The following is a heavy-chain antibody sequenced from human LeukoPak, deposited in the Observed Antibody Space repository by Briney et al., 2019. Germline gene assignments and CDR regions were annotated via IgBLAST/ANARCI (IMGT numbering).Heavy chain of an antibody. J-gene: IGHJ4*02. CDR1: GFTFSSYA. D-gene: IGHD3-22*01. CDR2: ISGSGGST. Sequence: PGGSLRLSCAASGFTFSSYAMSWVRQAPGKGLEWVSAISGSGGSTYYADSVKGRFTISRDNSKNTLYLQMNSLRAEDTAVYYCAKELTYYYDSSGYYSPGGGDYWGQGTLVTVSS. CDR3: AKELTYYYDSSGYYSPGGGDY. V-gene: IGHV3-23*01.